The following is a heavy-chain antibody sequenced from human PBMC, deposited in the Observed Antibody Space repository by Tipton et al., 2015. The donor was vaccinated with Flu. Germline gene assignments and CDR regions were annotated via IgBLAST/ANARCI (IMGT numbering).Heavy chain of an antibody. D-gene: IGHD2-2*01. V-gene: IGHV1-2*02. Sequence: QVQLVQSGAEVKKPGASVKVSCKASGYTFTGYYMHWVRQAPGQGLEWMGWINPNSGGTNYAQKFQGRVTMTRDTSISTAYMELSSLRSEDTAVYYCARLYCSSTSCYPSYRNFDLWGRGTLVTVSS. CDR3: ARLYCSSTSCYPSYRNFDL. J-gene: IGHJ2*01. CDR2: INPNSGGT. CDR1: GYTFTGYY.